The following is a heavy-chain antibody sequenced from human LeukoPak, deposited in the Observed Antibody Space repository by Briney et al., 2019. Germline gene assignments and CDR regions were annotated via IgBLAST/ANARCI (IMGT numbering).Heavy chain of an antibody. CDR3: AKDQAMIVVVTHFDY. D-gene: IGHD3-22*01. V-gene: IGHV3-23*01. J-gene: IGHJ4*02. Sequence: PGGSLRLSCAASGFTFSSYAMSWVRQAPGKGLEWVSSISGSGGGTYYADSVKGRFTISRDNSKNTLYLQMNSLRAEDTAVYYCAKDQAMIVVVTHFDYWGQGTLVTVSS. CDR1: GFTFSSYA. CDR2: ISGSGGGT.